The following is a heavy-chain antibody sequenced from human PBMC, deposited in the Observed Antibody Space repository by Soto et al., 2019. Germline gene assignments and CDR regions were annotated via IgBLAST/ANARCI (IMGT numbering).Heavy chain of an antibody. Sequence: EVQLVESVGGLVKPGGSLRLSCAASGFTFSNAWMSWVRQAPGKGLEWVGRIKSKTDGGTTDYAAPVKGRFTISRDDSKNTLYLQMNSLKTEDTAVYYCTTEVAYYDILTGYSPLKFDYWGQGTLVTVSS. CDR2: IKSKTDGGTT. D-gene: IGHD3-9*01. CDR1: GFTFSNAW. V-gene: IGHV3-15*01. J-gene: IGHJ4*02. CDR3: TTEVAYYDILTGYSPLKFDY.